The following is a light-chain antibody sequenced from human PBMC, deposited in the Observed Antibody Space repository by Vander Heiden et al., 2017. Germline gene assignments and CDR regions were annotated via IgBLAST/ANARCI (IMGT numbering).Light chain of an antibody. CDR1: QSVSSTY. Sequence: DIALTQSPASLSLSPGDRATFSCRASQSVSSTYLSWYQQKPGRAPRLLIHGASSRASGIPDRFSGSGSGTDFTLTISRLEPEDFAIYYCQKCYSTSWTFGQGTKVEIK. CDR2: GAS. V-gene: IGKV3-20*01. J-gene: IGKJ1*01. CDR3: QKCYSTSWT.